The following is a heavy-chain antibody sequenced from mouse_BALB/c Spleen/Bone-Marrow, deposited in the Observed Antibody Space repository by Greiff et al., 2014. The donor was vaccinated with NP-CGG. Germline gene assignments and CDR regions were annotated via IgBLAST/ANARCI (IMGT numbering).Heavy chain of an antibody. D-gene: IGHD2-10*02. V-gene: IGHV2-6-4*01. CDR2: IWGGGST. Sequence: VQLVESGPGLVAPSQSLSITCTVSGFSLSRYNVHWVRQPPGKGLEWLGMIWGGGSTDYNSAPKSRLSISKNNSKSQVFLKMNSLQTDDTAMYYCARLYGNYGGYFDYWGQGTTLTVSS. CDR1: GFSLSRYN. J-gene: IGHJ2*01. CDR3: ARLYGNYGGYFDY.